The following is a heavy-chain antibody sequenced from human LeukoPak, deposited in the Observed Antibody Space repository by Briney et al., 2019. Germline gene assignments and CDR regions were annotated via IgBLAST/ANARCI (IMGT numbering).Heavy chain of an antibody. CDR3: AKPRLYDSSVFFAFDI. CDR1: GFTFSSYS. Sequence: GGSLRLSCEVSGFTFSSYSMNWVRQAPGKGLEWVSYISSSSNTIYYADSVKGRFTISRDNSKNTLYLQMNSLRAEDTAVYYCAKPRLYDSSVFFAFDIWGKGKMVTVSS. V-gene: IGHV3-48*01. J-gene: IGHJ3*02. D-gene: IGHD3-22*01. CDR2: ISSSSNTI.